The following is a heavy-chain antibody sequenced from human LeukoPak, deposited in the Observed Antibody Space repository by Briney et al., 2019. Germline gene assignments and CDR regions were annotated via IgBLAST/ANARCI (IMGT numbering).Heavy chain of an antibody. CDR2: IIPIFGTA. CDR3: ARDLRGSSGWYF. CDR1: GGTFSSYA. J-gene: IGHJ4*02. D-gene: IGHD6-19*01. Sequence: SVKVSCKASGGTFSSYAISWVRQAPGQGLEWMGGIIPIFGTANYAQKFQGRATITADESTSTAYMELSSLRSEDKAVYYCARDLRGSSGWYFWGQGTLVTVSS. V-gene: IGHV1-69*13.